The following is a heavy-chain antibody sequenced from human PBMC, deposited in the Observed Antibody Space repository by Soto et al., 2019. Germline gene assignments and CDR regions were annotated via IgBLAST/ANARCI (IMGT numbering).Heavy chain of an antibody. V-gene: IGHV3-23*01. CDR1: GFTFSSYA. Sequence: GGSLRLSCAASGFTFSSYAMSWVRQAPGKGLEWVSAISGSGGSTYYADSVKGRFTISRYNSKNTLYLQMNSLRAEDTAVYYCAKGSMRESSGYSYGSRTLDYYYGMDVWGQGTTVTVSS. CDR3: AKGSMRESSGYSYGSRTLDYYYGMDV. J-gene: IGHJ6*02. CDR2: ISGSGGST. D-gene: IGHD5-18*01.